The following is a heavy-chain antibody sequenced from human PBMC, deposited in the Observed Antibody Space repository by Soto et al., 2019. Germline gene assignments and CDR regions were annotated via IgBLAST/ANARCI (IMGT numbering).Heavy chain of an antibody. CDR3: ARGYSGGPGDAFDI. CDR1: GYTFTSYA. CDR2: INAGNGNT. D-gene: IGHD1-26*01. V-gene: IGHV1-3*01. Sequence: ASVKVSCKASGYTFTSYAMNWVRQAPGQRLEWMGWINAGNGNTKYSQKFQGRVTITRDTSASTAYMELSSLRSEDTAVYYCARGYSGGPGDAFDIWGQGTMVTVSS. J-gene: IGHJ3*02.